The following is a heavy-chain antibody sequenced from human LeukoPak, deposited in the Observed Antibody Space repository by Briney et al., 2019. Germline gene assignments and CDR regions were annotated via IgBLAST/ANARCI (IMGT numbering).Heavy chain of an antibody. CDR3: ARGHDLCSSTSCFSGRTNWFDP. V-gene: IGHV4-34*01. CDR2: INHSGST. J-gene: IGHJ5*02. Sequence: SETLSLTCAVYGGSFSGYYWSWIRQPPGKGLEWIGEINHSGSTNYNPSLKSRVTISVDTSKNQFSLKLSSVTAADTAMYYCARGHDLCSSTSCFSGRTNWFDPWGQGTLVTVSS. D-gene: IGHD2-2*01. CDR1: GGSFSGYY.